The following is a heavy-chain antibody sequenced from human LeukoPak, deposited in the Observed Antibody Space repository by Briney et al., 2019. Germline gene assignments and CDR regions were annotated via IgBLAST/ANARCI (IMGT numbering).Heavy chain of an antibody. CDR1: GFIVSSNY. CDR2: IKQDGSEK. CDR3: ARVHSHGGYP. J-gene: IGHJ5*02. Sequence: PGGSLRLSCAASGFIVSSNYMSWVRQAPGKGLEWVANIKQDGSEKYYVDSVKGRFTISRDNAKNSLYLQMNNLRAEDTAVYYCARVHSHGGYPWGQGTLVTVSS. V-gene: IGHV3-7*01. D-gene: IGHD3-16*01.